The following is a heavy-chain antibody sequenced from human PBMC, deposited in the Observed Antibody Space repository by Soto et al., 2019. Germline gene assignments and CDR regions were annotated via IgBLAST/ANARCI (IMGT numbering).Heavy chain of an antibody. CDR3: VRVGIVARPY. CDR1: GLTFSKFE. V-gene: IGHV3-48*03. J-gene: IGHJ4*02. CDR2: ISSDGTTT. D-gene: IGHD2-21*01. Sequence: GGSLRLSCEVSGLTFSKFEMTWVRQAPGKGLEWVSSISSDGTTTHYADSVKGRFTISRDNDRNSLYLQMNSLKGEDTATYYCVRVGIVARPYWGQGTPVTVPQ.